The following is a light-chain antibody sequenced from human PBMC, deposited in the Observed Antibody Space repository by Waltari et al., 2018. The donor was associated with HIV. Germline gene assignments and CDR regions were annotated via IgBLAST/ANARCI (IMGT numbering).Light chain of an antibody. CDR3: CSFGGSNTKV. CDR1: NTNVARSIY. Sequence: QSALTQPASVSGSPGQSNTIRCPGTNTNVARSIYTSRYHKHPSQAPKLIIYEVRNRPAGVSNRFSASKSGNMATLTISGLQPDDEADYHCCSFGGSNTKVFGTGTKVTVL. V-gene: IGLV2-14*01. J-gene: IGLJ1*01. CDR2: EVR.